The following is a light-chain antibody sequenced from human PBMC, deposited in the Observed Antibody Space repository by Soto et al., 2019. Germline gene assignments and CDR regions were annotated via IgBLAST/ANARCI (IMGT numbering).Light chain of an antibody. J-gene: IGLJ1*01. CDR1: SSDVGSYNL. CDR3: CSYAGSSTFLYV. Sequence: LPRAGYESRSPGPPITITNNGTSSDVGSYNLVSWYQQHPGKAPKLMIYEVSKRPSGVSNRFSGSKSGNTASLTISGLQAEDEADYYCCSYAGSSTFLYVFGTGTKVTVL. V-gene: IGLV2-23*02. CDR2: EVS.